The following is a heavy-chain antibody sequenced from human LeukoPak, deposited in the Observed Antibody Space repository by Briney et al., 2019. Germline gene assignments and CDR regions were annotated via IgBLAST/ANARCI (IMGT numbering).Heavy chain of an antibody. CDR1: GFTFSSYA. V-gene: IGHV3-30-3*01. D-gene: IGHD4-17*01. CDR2: ISYDGSNK. CDR3: ARGRTVTTVDYYYGMDV. J-gene: IGHJ6*02. Sequence: GGSLRLSCAASGFTFSSYAMHWVRQAPGKGLEWVAVISYDGSNKYYADSVKGRFTISRDNSKYTLYLQMNSLRAEDTAVYYCARGRTVTTVDYYYGMDVWGQGTTVTVSS.